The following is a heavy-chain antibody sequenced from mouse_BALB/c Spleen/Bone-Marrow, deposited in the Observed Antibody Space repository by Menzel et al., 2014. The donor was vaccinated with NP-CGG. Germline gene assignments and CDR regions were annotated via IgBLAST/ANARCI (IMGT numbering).Heavy chain of an antibody. CDR3: TRGGSSPYYFDY. Sequence: VQLQQSGAELVRPGASVKLSCKASGYTFTSYWINWVKQRPGQGLEWIGNIYPSDSYTNYNQKFKDKATLTVDKSSTTAYMQLSSPTSEDSAVYYCTRGGSSPYYFDYWGQGITLTVSS. V-gene: IGHV1-69*02. D-gene: IGHD1-1*01. CDR2: IYPSDSYT. CDR1: GYTFTSYW. J-gene: IGHJ2*01.